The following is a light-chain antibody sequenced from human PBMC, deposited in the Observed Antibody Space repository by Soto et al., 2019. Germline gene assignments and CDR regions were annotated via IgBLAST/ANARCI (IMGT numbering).Light chain of an antibody. J-gene: IGKJ4*01. Sequence: EIVLTQSPGTLSLSPGERATLSCRASQSVSSTYLAWYQQKPGQAPRLLIYGASSRATGSPDRFSGSASGTDFTLTISRLEPEDFAVYYCQHYGSLVLTFGGGTKVEIK. CDR1: QSVSSTY. CDR2: GAS. V-gene: IGKV3-20*01. CDR3: QHYGSLVLT.